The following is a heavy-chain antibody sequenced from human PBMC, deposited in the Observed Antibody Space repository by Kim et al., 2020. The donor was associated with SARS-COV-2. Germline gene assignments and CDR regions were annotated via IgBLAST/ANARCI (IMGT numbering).Heavy chain of an antibody. J-gene: IGHJ5*02. CDR3: TRARAITGLDP. V-gene: IGHV1-2*02. CDR2: INPDSGAT. Sequence: ASVKVSCKASGYTFTDHYVHWVCQAPGQGLEWMGWINPDSGATYYEHKFQGRVTVTGDRSITTIYMDLSSLRSDDTAVYYCTRARAITGLDPWGQSNLVT. CDR1: GYTFTDHY.